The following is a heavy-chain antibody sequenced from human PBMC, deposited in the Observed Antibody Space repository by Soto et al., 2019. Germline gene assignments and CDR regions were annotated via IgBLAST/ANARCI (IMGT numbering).Heavy chain of an antibody. CDR2: IYTSGST. V-gene: IGHV4-4*07. CDR3: ARAGIFGVVLSYYYGMDV. CDR1: GGSISSYY. J-gene: IGHJ6*02. D-gene: IGHD3-3*01. Sequence: SETLSLTCTVSGGSISSYYWSWIRQPAGKGLEWIGRIYTSGSTNYNPSLKSRVTMSVDTSKNQFSLKLSSVTAADTAVYYCARAGIFGVVLSYYYGMDVWGQGTTVTVPS.